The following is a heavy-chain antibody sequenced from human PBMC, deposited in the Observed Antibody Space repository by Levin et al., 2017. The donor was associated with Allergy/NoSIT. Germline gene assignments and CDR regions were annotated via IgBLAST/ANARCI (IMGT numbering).Heavy chain of an antibody. CDR2: ISYDGSDK. Sequence: PGGSLRLSCAASGFTFSLFGMHWVRQAPGKGLDWVSFISYDGSDKYYADSVKGRFTISRDNSKNTLFLLMDNLRDEDAAVYYCASPYYDRSGYFLDYWGQGTLVTVSS. CDR1: GFTFSLFG. J-gene: IGHJ4*02. CDR3: ASPYYDRSGYFLDY. D-gene: IGHD3-22*01. V-gene: IGHV3-30*03.